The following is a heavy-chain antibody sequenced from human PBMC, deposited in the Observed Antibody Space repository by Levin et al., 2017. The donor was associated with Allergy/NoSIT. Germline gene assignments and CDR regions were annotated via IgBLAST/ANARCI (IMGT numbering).Heavy chain of an antibody. D-gene: IGHD2-2*01. CDR2: INHSGST. CDR3: ARGSGYCTSTTCLGPLTYAFDI. V-gene: IGHV4-34*01. Sequence: SQTLSLTCAVYGGSFSGYYWSWIRQPPGKGLEWIGEINHSGSTNYTPSLKSRVTISVDTSKNQFSLKLSSVTAADTAVYYCARGSGYCTSTTCLGPLTYAFDIWGQGTMVTVSS. CDR1: GGSFSGYY. J-gene: IGHJ3*02.